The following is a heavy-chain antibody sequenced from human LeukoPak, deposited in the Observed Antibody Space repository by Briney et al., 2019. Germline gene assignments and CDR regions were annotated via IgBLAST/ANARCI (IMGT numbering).Heavy chain of an antibody. CDR1: EFIFNKAW. D-gene: IGHD3-16*01. J-gene: IGHJ3*01. V-gene: IGHV3-15*01. CDR3: TTGLPPHKDHDPFDL. Sequence: GGSLRLSCAASEFIFNKAWMSWVRQAPGKGLERVGRIKSENDGGTTDYSAPLRGRFTISRDDSINTVYLQLNSLKTEDTAVYYCTTGLPPHKDHDPFDLWGQGTVVTVSS. CDR2: IKSENDGGTT.